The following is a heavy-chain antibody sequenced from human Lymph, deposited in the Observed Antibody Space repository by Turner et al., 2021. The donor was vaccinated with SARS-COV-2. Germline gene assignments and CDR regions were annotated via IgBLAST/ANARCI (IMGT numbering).Heavy chain of an antibody. CDR3: ARMGSSSWYFDY. CDR1: GFTFSYYW. Sequence: EVQLVESGGGLVQPGGSLRLSCAASGFTFSYYWMGWVRQAPGKGLEWVANIKQDGREKYYVDSVKGRFTISRDNAKNSLFLQMNSLRAEDTAVYYCARMGSSSWYFDYWGQGTLVTVSS. V-gene: IGHV3-7*01. D-gene: IGHD1-26*01. J-gene: IGHJ4*02. CDR2: IKQDGREK.